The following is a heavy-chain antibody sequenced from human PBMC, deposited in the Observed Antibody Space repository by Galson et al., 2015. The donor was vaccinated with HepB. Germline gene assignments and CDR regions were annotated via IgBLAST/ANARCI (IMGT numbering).Heavy chain of an antibody. J-gene: IGHJ4*02. Sequence: SLRLSCAGSGFTFSTYAMTWVRQAPGKGLEWVSGISGSGHSTTYADSVKGRFTISRDNSKNTLSLQMNSLRVEDTAIYYCVKETFDWLPDYWGQGTLVAVSS. CDR1: GFTFSTYA. CDR3: VKETFDWLPDY. CDR2: ISGSGHST. D-gene: IGHD3-9*01. V-gene: IGHV3-23*01.